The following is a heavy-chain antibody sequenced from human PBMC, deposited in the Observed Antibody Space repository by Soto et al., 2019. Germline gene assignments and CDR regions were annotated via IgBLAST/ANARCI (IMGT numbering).Heavy chain of an antibody. CDR1: GGSISSGGYS. Sequence: QLQLQESGSGLVKPSQTLSLTCTVSGGSISSGGYSWGWIRQPPGKGLEWIGYIYHTGSSYYSPSLKYRVTISVDKSKNHFSLELTSVTAADTAVYFCAKEGDYSAYDIWGQGTMVIVSS. D-gene: IGHD4-17*01. J-gene: IGHJ3*02. CDR2: IYHTGSS. CDR3: AKEGDYSAYDI. V-gene: IGHV4-30-2*01.